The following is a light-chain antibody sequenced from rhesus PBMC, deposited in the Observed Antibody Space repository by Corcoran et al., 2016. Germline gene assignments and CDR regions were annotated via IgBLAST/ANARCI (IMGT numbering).Light chain of an antibody. J-gene: IGKJ2*01. CDR1: QGISRW. V-gene: IGKV1-18*01. Sequence: DIQMTQSPSSLSASVGDKVTITCRASQGISRWLAWYQQKPGTAPDLLIYDASSLQSGVPSRFSASGAGTDYTLTISSLQPEDFATYYCQQGYSPPYSFGQGTKVEIK. CDR3: QQGYSPPYS. CDR2: DAS.